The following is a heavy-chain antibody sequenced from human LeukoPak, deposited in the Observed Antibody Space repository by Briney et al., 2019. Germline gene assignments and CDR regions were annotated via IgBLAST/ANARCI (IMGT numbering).Heavy chain of an antibody. Sequence: GGSLILSCAVSGFTFSDYSMNWVRQPPGKGLEWISYISTGGQTIYYADSVEGRFTISRDNAKKSLYLQMNSLRAEDTAVYYCARGPPLFDPWGQGTLVTVSS. CDR2: ISTGGQTI. CDR1: GFTFSDYS. V-gene: IGHV3-48*01. CDR3: ARGPPLFDP. J-gene: IGHJ5*02.